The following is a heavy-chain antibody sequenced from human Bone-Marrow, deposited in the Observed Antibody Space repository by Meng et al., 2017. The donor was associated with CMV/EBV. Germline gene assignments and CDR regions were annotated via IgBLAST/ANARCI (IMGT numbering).Heavy chain of an antibody. CDR2: IYYSGST. CDR1: GGSISSSSYY. V-gene: IGHV4-39*07. D-gene: IGHD2-8*01. CDR3: AGVPPVELMVYAIFQSNWFDP. J-gene: IGHJ5*02. Sequence: SETLSLTCTVSGGSISSSSYYWGWIRQPPGKGLEWIGSIYYSGSTYYNPSLKSRVTISVDTSKNQFSLKLSSVTAADTAVYYCAGVPPVELMVYAIFQSNWFDPWGQGTLVTVSS.